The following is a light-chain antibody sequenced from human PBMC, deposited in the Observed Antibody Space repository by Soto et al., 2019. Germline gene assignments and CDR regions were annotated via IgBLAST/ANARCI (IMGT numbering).Light chain of an antibody. Sequence: QSVLPQPPSASGTPGQRVTISCSTSSSNLGDNTVNWYQQVPGTAHKLLIYDYDQRPSGVPDRFSGSKSGTSASLAISGLQPDDEADYYCAAWDASRDGYVFLPGTKLTVL. CDR3: AAWDASRDGYV. CDR2: DYD. CDR1: SSNLGDNT. V-gene: IGLV1-44*01. J-gene: IGLJ1*01.